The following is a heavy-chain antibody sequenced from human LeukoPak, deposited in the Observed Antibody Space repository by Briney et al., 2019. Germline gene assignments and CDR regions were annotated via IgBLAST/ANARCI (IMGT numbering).Heavy chain of an antibody. CDR3: ARVAREGLGNWFDP. CDR2: ISSSSSII. D-gene: IGHD3/OR15-3a*01. J-gene: IGHJ5*02. CDR1: GFTFSRHG. Sequence: PGGSLRLSCVASGFTFSRHGLNWVRQAPGKGLEWVSYISSSSSIIHYADSVKGRFTISREDAKNSLFLQMNSLRAEDTAVYYCARVAREGLGNWFDPWGQGTLVTVSS. V-gene: IGHV3-48*01.